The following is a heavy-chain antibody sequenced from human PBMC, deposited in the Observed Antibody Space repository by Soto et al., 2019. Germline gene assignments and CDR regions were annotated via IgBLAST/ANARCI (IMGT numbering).Heavy chain of an antibody. CDR1: GDTFNYYY. J-gene: IGHJ3*02. V-gene: IGHV1-2*02. CDR2: MNPKSGGA. D-gene: IGHD5-18*01. Sequence: XSVEASCNTSGDTFNYYYKHLVRQAPGQGLECMGWMNPKSGGAYFSQKFQVRVTLTRDTSIGTAYIEVNSLTSDDTAAYFCTRENIENSDGLYDAFDIWGQGTTVTVSS. CDR3: TRENIENSDGLYDAFDI.